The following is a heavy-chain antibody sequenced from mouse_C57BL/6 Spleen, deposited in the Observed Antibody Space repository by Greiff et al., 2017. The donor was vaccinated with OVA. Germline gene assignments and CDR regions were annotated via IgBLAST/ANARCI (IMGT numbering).Heavy chain of an antibody. CDR3: ARSLTTVVANWYFDV. CDR2: IYPRSGNT. D-gene: IGHD1-1*01. CDR1: GYTFTSYG. Sequence: VQLQQSGAELARPGASVKLSCKASGYTFTSYGISWVKQRTGQGLEWIGEIYPRSGNTYYNEKFKGKATLTADKSSSTAYMELRSLTSEDSAVYFCARSLTTVVANWYFDVWGTGTTVTVSS. J-gene: IGHJ1*03. V-gene: IGHV1-81*01.